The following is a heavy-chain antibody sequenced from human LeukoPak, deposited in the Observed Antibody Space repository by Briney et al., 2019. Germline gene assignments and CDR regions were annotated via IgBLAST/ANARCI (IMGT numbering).Heavy chain of an antibody. CDR3: AKDLVPVLRYFDWLDAFDI. J-gene: IGHJ3*02. CDR1: GFTFSSYG. Sequence: PGGSLRLSCAASGFTFSSYGMHWVRQAPGKGLEWVAVISYDGSNKYYADSVKGRFTISRDNSKNTLYLQMNSLRAEDTAVYYCAKDLVPVLRYFDWLDAFDIWGQGTMVTVSS. V-gene: IGHV3-30*18. D-gene: IGHD3-9*01. CDR2: ISYDGSNK.